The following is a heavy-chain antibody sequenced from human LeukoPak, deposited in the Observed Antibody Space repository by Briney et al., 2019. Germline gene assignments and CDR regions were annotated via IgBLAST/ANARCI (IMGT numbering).Heavy chain of an antibody. CDR1: GGSFSGYY. CDR2: INHSGST. D-gene: IGHD3-10*01. J-gene: IGHJ4*02. Sequence: SETLSLTCAVYGGSFSGYYWSWIRQPPGKGLEWIGEINHSGSTNYNPSLKSRVTISVDTSKNQFSLRLSSVTAADTAVCYCARLYGSGSYYRHWGQGTLVTVSS. V-gene: IGHV4-34*01. CDR3: ARLYGSGSYYRH.